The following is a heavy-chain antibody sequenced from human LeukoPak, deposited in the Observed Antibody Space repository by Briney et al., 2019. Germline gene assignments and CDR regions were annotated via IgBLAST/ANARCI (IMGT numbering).Heavy chain of an antibody. CDR3: VRADYSSSWSHEYFYMDV. Sequence: SETLSLTCTVSAYSISSGYYWGWIRQPPGKGLEWIGSIYHSGNTYYNPCLKSRVTMSVDTSKNQFSLNLRSVTAADTAVYYCVRADYSSSWSHEYFYMDVWGKGTTVTVSS. CDR2: IYHSGNT. D-gene: IGHD6-13*01. J-gene: IGHJ6*03. CDR1: AYSISSGYY. V-gene: IGHV4-38-2*02.